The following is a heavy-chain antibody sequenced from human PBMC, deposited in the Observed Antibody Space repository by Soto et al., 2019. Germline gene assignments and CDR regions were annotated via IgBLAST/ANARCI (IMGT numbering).Heavy chain of an antibody. J-gene: IGHJ4*02. CDR2: IYYSGST. CDR3: ARHTRTPDSVLMAPDFDY. Sequence: SETLSLTCTVSGGSISSYYWSWIRQPPGKGLEWIGYIYYSGSTNYNPSLKSRVTISVDTSKNQFSLKLSSVTAADTAVYYCARHTRTPDSVLMAPDFDYWGQGTLVTVSS. CDR1: GGSISSYY. D-gene: IGHD2-8*01. V-gene: IGHV4-59*08.